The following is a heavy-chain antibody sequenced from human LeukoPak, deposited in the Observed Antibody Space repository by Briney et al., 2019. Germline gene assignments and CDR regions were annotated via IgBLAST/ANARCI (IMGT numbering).Heavy chain of an antibody. CDR2: MIPILGIA. V-gene: IGHV1-69*04. CDR1: GGTFSSYA. J-gene: IGHJ4*02. CDR3: ARDEPGYSFGY. Sequence: ASVKVSCKASGGTFSSYAISWVRQAPGRGLEWMGRMIPILGIANYAQKFQGRVTITADKSTSTAYMELSSLRSEDTAVYYCARDEPGYSFGYWGQGTLVTVSS. D-gene: IGHD5-18*01.